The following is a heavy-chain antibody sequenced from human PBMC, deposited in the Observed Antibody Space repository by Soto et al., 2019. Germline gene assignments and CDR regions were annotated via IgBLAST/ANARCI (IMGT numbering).Heavy chain of an antibody. CDR2: IYYSGST. V-gene: IGHV4-59*01. J-gene: IGHJ6*02. CDR1: GGSISSYY. CDR3: ARDRADFWSGYYYGMDV. D-gene: IGHD3-3*01. Sequence: QVQLQESGPGLVKPSETLSLTCTVSGGSISSYYWSWIRQPPGKGLEWIGYIYYSGSTNYNPSLKSRVTISVDTSKNQFSLKLSSVTAADTAVYYCARDRADFWSGYYYGMDVWGQGTTVTVSS.